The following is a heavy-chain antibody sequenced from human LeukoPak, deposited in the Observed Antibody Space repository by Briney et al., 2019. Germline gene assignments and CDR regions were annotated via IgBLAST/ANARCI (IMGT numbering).Heavy chain of an antibody. V-gene: IGHV3-15*01. D-gene: IGHD2-21*01. J-gene: IGHJ6*03. CDR2: IKSKTDGGTT. CDR3: TRDLVVEYYYYYYMDV. Sequence: GGSLRLSCAASGFTFSNAWMSWVRQAPGKGLEWVGRIKSKTDGGTTDYAAPVKGRFTISRDDSKSIAYLQMNSPKTEDTAVYYCTRDLVVEYYYYYYMDVWGKGTTVTVSS. CDR1: GFTFSNAW.